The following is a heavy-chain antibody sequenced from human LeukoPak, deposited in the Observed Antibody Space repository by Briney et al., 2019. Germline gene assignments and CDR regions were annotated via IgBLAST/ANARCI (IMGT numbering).Heavy chain of an antibody. CDR3: ARVPYWYFDL. CDR1: GFTFSSYA. V-gene: IGHV3-30-3*01. CDR2: ISYDGSNK. Sequence: GGSLRLSCAASGFTFSSYAMHWVRQAPGKGLEWVAVISYDGSNKYYADSVKGRFTISRDNSKNTLYLQMNSLRAEDTAVYYCARVPYWYFDLWGRGTLVTVSS. J-gene: IGHJ2*01.